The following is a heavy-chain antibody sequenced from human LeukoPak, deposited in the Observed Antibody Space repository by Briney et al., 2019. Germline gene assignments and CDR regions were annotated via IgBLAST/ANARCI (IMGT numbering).Heavy chain of an antibody. CDR3: ARDCGYQCLFDY. CDR1: GYTFTNYG. Sequence: ASVNVSCKSSGYTFTNYGISWVRQAPGQGLEWMGWISGYNGNTNYAQKSQGRVTMTTDTSTNAAHMELRSLRSDDTAVYYCARDCGYQCLFDYWGQGTLVTVSS. V-gene: IGHV1-18*01. D-gene: IGHD5-12*01. CDR2: ISGYNGNT. J-gene: IGHJ4*02.